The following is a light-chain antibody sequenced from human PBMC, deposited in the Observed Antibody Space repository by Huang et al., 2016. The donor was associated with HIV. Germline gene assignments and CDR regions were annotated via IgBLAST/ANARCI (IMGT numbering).Light chain of an antibody. Sequence: EIVLTQSPAPLSLSPGERATLSCRASQSVSSYFAWYQQKPGQAPRLLIYDASNRATGIPARFSGSGSGTDFTLTISSLEPEDLAVYYCQQRSNWLLTFGGGTKVEIK. V-gene: IGKV3-11*01. CDR2: DAS. J-gene: IGKJ4*01. CDR1: QSVSSY. CDR3: QQRSNWLLT.